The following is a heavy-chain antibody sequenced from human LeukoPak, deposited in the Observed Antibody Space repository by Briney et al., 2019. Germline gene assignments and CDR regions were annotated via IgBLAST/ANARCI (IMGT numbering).Heavy chain of an antibody. CDR1: GGSFSGYY. CDR3: AREYQLLCDY. CDR2: INHSGST. Sequence: PSETLSLTCAVYGGSFSGYYWSWIRQPPGKGLEWIGEINHSGSTNYNPSLKSRVTISVDTSKNQFSLKLSSVTAADTAVYYCAREYQLLCDYWGQGTLVTVSS. J-gene: IGHJ4*02. V-gene: IGHV4-34*01. D-gene: IGHD2-2*01.